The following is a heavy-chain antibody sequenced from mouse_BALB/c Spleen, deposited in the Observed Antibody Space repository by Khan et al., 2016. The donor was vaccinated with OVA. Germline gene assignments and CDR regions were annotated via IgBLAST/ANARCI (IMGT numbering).Heavy chain of an antibody. CDR3: ASDKIDY. J-gene: IGHJ2*01. V-gene: IGHV1-7*01. CDR1: GYTFTSYW. Sequence: VQLQQSGAELAKPGASVKMSCKASGYTFTSYWMHWIKQRPGQGLEWIGYINPSSGYTDYNQKFKDKATLTVDKSSSTAYMQLSSLTSDDSAVYYCASDKIDYWGQGTALTVSS. CDR2: INPSSGYT.